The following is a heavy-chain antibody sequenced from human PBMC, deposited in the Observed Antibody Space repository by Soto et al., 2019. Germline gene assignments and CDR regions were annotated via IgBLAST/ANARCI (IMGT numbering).Heavy chain of an antibody. Sequence: GGSLRLSCAASGFTFSSYAMTWVRQAPGKGLEWVSSFRVSGSATYYADSVEGRFTISRDNSKNTLYLQMNSLRAEDTALYYCAKGGASSTILDYWGPGTLVTVSS. CDR2: FRVSGSAT. J-gene: IGHJ4*02. V-gene: IGHV3-23*01. CDR1: GFTFSSYA. D-gene: IGHD2-15*01. CDR3: AKGGASSTILDY.